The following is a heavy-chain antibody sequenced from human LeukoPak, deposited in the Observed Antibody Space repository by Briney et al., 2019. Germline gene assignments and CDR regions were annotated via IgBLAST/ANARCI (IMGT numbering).Heavy chain of an antibody. D-gene: IGHD6-19*01. CDR1: GYSFTSYW. CDR3: ARSGGWYVGAKTSFDY. CDR2: IYPGDSDT. J-gene: IGHJ4*02. Sequence: GESLKISCKGSGYSFTSYWIGWVRQMPGKGLEWMGIIYPGDSDTRYSPSFQGQVTISADKSISTAYLQWSSLKASDTAMYYCARSGGWYVGAKTSFDYWGQGTLVTVSS. V-gene: IGHV5-51*01.